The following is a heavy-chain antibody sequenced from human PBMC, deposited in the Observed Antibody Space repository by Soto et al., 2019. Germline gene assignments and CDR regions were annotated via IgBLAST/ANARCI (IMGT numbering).Heavy chain of an antibody. Sequence: EVQLLESGGDLVQPGGSLRLSCAASGFTFSSYAMSWVRRAPGKGLEWASTISGSGGSTYYADSVKGRFTISRDNSKNTMYLQIHSLRAEDTAVYYCAKGQYVVVTTNWFDPWGQGTLVTVSS. V-gene: IGHV3-23*01. D-gene: IGHD2-21*02. CDR2: ISGSGGST. CDR1: GFTFSSYA. J-gene: IGHJ5*02. CDR3: AKGQYVVVTTNWFDP.